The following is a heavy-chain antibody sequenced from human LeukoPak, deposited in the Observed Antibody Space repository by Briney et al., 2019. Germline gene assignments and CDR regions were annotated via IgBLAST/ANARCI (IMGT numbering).Heavy chain of an antibody. V-gene: IGHV3-11*01. CDR2: ITSSGDDI. CDR1: GFTFSDYY. J-gene: IGHJ4*02. CDR3: ASDIVATSGDF. D-gene: IGHD5-12*01. Sequence: GGSLTLSCAASGFTFSDYYMSWLRQAPGKGLAWVAYITSSGDDIYYADSVKGRFTISRDNAKNALFLRMSSLRVEDTATYYCASDIVATSGDFWGQGTLVSVSS.